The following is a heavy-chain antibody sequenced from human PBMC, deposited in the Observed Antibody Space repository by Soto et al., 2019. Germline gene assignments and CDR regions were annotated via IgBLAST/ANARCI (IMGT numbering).Heavy chain of an antibody. J-gene: IGHJ4*02. D-gene: IGHD3-3*01. CDR2: IWYDGSNK. CDR3: ARVSRSGYYPKY. Sequence: LRLSCAASGFTFSSYGMHWVRQAPGKGLEWVAVIWYDGSNKYYADSVKGRFTISRDNSKNTLYLQMSSLRAEDTAVYYCARVSRSGYYPKYWGQGTLVTVSS. V-gene: IGHV3-33*01. CDR1: GFTFSSYG.